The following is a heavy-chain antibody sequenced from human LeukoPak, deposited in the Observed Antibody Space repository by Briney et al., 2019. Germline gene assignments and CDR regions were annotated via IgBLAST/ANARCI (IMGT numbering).Heavy chain of an antibody. CDR1: GGSISSSSYY. J-gene: IGHJ4*02. CDR2: IYHSGST. V-gene: IGHV4-39*07. CDR3: ARLYGNYQNYFDY. Sequence: SETPSLTCTVSGGSISSSSYYWGWIRQPPGKGLEWIGSIYHSGSTYYNPSLESRVTISVDTSKNQFSLKLRSVTAADTAVYYCARLYGNYQNYFDYWGQGTLVTVSS. D-gene: IGHD1-7*01.